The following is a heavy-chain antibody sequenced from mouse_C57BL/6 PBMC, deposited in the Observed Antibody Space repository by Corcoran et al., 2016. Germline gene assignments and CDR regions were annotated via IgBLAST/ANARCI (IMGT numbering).Heavy chain of an antibody. CDR1: GYAFSSYW. CDR3: ARWGTTVVATWRDY. J-gene: IGHJ2*01. Sequence: QVQLQQSGAELVKPGASVKISCKASGYAFSSYWMNWVKQRPGKGLEWIGQIYPGDGDTNYNGKFKGKATLTADKSSSTAYMQLSSLTSEDSAVYFCARWGTTVVATWRDYWGQGTTLTVSS. V-gene: IGHV1-80*01. CDR2: IYPGDGDT. D-gene: IGHD1-1*01.